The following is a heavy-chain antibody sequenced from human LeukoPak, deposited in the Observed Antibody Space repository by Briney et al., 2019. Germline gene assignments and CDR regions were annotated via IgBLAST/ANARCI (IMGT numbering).Heavy chain of an antibody. Sequence: ASVKVSCKASGYTFTSYDINWVRQATGQGLEWMGWMNPNSGNTGYAQKFQGRVTMTRNTSISTAYMELSSLRSEDTAVYYCARVARELTFGGVIVKLLVYYFDYWGQGTLVTVSS. CDR2: MNPNSGNT. J-gene: IGHJ4*02. D-gene: IGHD3-16*02. V-gene: IGHV1-8*01. CDR1: GYTFTSYD. CDR3: ARVARELTFGGVIVKLLVYYFDY.